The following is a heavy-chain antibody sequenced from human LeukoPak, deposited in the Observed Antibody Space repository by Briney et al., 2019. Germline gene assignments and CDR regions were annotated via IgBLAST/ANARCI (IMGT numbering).Heavy chain of an antibody. CDR1: GFTFGDYA. D-gene: IGHD3-22*01. V-gene: IGHV3-49*04. CDR2: IRSKPYGGTR. Sequence: GESMKISCTASGFTFGDYAMSWVRQAPGKGLEWVGFIRSKPYGGTRDYAASVKGRLTISRDDSKSIAYLQMNSLKTEDTAVYYCTRVYYYDSSGEYYFDYWGPGILFTVSS. CDR3: TRVYYYDSSGEYYFDY. J-gene: IGHJ4*02.